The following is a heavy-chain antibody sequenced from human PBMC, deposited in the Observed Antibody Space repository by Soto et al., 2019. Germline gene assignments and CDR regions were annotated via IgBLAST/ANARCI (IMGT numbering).Heavy chain of an antibody. J-gene: IGHJ5*02. V-gene: IGHV4-31*03. D-gene: IGHD3-3*01. CDR1: GGSISSGGYY. Sequence: QVQLQESGPGLVKPSQTLSLTCTVSGGSISSGGYYWSWIRQHPGKGLEWIGYIYYTGRTYYNPSLKSRVTLSVATSKNQFSLKLSSVTAADTAVYYCARDPYDLVGSHLFDHWGQGTLVTVSS. CDR2: IYYTGRT. CDR3: ARDPYDLVGSHLFDH.